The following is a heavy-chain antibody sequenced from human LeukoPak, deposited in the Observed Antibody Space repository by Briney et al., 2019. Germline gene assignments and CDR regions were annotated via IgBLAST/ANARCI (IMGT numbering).Heavy chain of an antibody. CDR1: GGSISSYY. CDR2: IYYSGST. V-gene: IGHV4-59*01. D-gene: IGHD2-15*01. CDR3: ARDRSVVAAVNWFDP. Sequence: PSETLSLTCTVSGGSISSYYWSWLRQPPGKGLEWIGYIYYSGSTNYNPSLKSRVTISVDTSKNQFSLKLSSVTAADTAVYYCARDRSVVAAVNWFDPWGQGTLVTVSS. J-gene: IGHJ5*02.